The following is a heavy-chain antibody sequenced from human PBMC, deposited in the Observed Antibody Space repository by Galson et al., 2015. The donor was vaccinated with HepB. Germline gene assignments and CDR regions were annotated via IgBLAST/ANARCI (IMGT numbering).Heavy chain of an antibody. V-gene: IGHV4-34*08. Sequence: LRLSCAASGFTFGDYAMSWFRQPPGKGLEWIGEINHSGSTNYNPSLKSRVTISVDTSKNQFSLKLSSVTAADTAVYYCASRGRDYWGQGTLVTVSS. D-gene: IGHD3-16*01. CDR2: INHSGST. CDR1: GFTFGDYA. J-gene: IGHJ4*02. CDR3: ASRGRDY.